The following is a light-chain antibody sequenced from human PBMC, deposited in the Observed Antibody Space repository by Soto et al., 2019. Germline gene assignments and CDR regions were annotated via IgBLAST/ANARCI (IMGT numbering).Light chain of an antibody. Sequence: IQLTQSPSSLSASVGDRVTITCRASQGISSYLAWYQQKPGKAPKLLIYAASTLQSGVPSRFSGSGSGTDFTLTIRSPQPEDFATYYCQQLSTYPLTFGGGTKVDIK. CDR3: QQLSTYPLT. V-gene: IGKV1-9*01. CDR2: AAS. CDR1: QGISSY. J-gene: IGKJ4*01.